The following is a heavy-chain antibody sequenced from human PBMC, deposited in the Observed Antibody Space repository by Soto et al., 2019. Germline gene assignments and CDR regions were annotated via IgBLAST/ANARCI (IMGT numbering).Heavy chain of an antibody. CDR2: ISSNGGTT. V-gene: IGHV3-64*01. CDR3: VRRVSGNYDY. Sequence: EVQLAESGGGMVQPGWSLRLSCVASGFTFSSYDMHWVRQAPGKGLEYVSSISSNGGTTYYGNSVKGRFTISRDNSKNTLYLQMGSLRAEDMDVYYCVRRVSGNYDYWGQGTLVTVSS. J-gene: IGHJ4*02. CDR1: GFTFSSYD. D-gene: IGHD1-7*01.